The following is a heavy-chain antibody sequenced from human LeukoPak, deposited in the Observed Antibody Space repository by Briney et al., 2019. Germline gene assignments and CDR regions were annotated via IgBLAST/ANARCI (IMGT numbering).Heavy chain of an antibody. CDR2: INQDGSEK. Sequence: GGSLRLSCSVSGFTFSDYWMTWVRQAPGKGLEWVANINQDGSEKYYVDSVEGRFTISRDSVKNSLYLQMTSVRADDTAMYYCVRDDYDFWSGYQRYFEFWGQGTLVTVSS. CDR3: VRDDYDFWSGYQRYFEF. D-gene: IGHD3-3*01. J-gene: IGHJ4*02. CDR1: GFTFSDYW. V-gene: IGHV3-7*01.